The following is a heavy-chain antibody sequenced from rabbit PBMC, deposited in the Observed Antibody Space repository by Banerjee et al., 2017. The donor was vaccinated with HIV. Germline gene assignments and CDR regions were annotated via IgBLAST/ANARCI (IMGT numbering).Heavy chain of an antibody. CDR3: ARGYADSSGLPTYYFNL. CDR2: IDPIFGST. CDR1: GFDFSSYG. V-gene: IGHV1S47*01. J-gene: IGHJ4*01. D-gene: IGHD8-1*01. Sequence: QEQLVESGGGLVQPGGSLKLSCKASGFDFSSYGVSWVRQAPGKGLEWIGYIDPIFGSTYYASWMNGRFTISRHNAQNTLYLQLNSLTAADTATYFCARGYADSSGLPTYYFNLWGPGTLVTVS.